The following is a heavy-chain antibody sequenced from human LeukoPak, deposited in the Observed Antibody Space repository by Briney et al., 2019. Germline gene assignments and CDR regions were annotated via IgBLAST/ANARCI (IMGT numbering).Heavy chain of an antibody. Sequence: ASVKVSCKASGYTFTSYAMNWVRQAPGQGLEWMGWINTNTGNPTYAQGFTGRFVFSLDTSVSTTYLQISSLKAEDTAMYYCARVGFPTYYYYMDVWGKGTTVTVPS. D-gene: IGHD3-10*01. CDR3: ARVGFPTYYYYMDV. J-gene: IGHJ6*03. CDR1: GYTFTSYA. V-gene: IGHV7-4-1*02. CDR2: INTNTGNP.